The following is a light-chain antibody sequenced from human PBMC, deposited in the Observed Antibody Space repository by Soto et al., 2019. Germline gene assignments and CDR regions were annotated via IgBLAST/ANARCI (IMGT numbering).Light chain of an antibody. V-gene: IGKV1-5*03. CDR1: QTISSW. CDR3: QHYNSYSEA. CDR2: KAS. Sequence: DIQMTQSPSTLSGSVGDRVTIPCRASQTISSWVAWYQQKPGKAPKLLIYKASTLKSGVPSRFSGSGSGTEFTLTISSLQPDDFATYYCQHYNSYSEAFGQGTKVDIK. J-gene: IGKJ1*01.